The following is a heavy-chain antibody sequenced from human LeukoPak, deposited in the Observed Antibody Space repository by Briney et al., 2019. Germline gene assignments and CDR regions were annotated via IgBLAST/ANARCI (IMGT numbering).Heavy chain of an antibody. J-gene: IGHJ3*02. Sequence: GGSLRLSCAASGFTFSNAWMSWVRQAPGKGLEWVGRIKSKTDGGTTDYAAPVKGRFTISRDDSKNTLYLQMNSLRAEDAAVYYCAREGLLAAGTGSYTFDIWGQGTMVTVSS. CDR2: IKSKTDGGTT. CDR1: GFTFSNAW. CDR3: AREGLLAAGTGSYTFDI. D-gene: IGHD6-13*01. V-gene: IGHV3-15*01.